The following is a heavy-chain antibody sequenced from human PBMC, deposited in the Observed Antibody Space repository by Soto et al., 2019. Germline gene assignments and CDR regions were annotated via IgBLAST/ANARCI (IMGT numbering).Heavy chain of an antibody. D-gene: IGHD5-18*01. CDR3: AREVDTAMVYYYYYMDV. V-gene: IGHV3-74*01. CDR1: GFTFSSYW. Sequence: GGSLRLSCAASGFTFSSYWMHWVRQAPGKGLVWVSRINSDGSSTSYADSVKGRFTISRDNAKNTLYLQMNSLRAEDTAVYYCAREVDTAMVYYYYYMDVWGKGTTVTVSS. J-gene: IGHJ6*03. CDR2: INSDGSST.